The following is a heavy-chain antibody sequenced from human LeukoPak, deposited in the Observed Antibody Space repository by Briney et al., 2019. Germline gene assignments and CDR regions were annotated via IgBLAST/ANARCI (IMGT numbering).Heavy chain of an antibody. CDR3: ARHGYYGGHFDS. V-gene: IGHV4-59*01. CDR1: GGSISTYY. D-gene: IGHD4-17*01. CDR2: IDYSGST. Sequence: KPSETLSLTCTVSGGSISTYYWSWIRQPPGKGLEWIGDIDYSGSTKYNPSLESRVTISVDTSKNQFSLKLSSVTAADTAMYYCARHGYYGGHFDSWGQGSLVTVSS. J-gene: IGHJ4*02.